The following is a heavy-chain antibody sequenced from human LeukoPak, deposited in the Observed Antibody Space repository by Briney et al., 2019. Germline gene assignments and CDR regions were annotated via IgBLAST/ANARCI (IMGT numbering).Heavy chain of an antibody. J-gene: IGHJ4*02. CDR2: IYYSGST. V-gene: IGHV4-59*01. D-gene: IGHD6-13*01. CDR3: ASESITTAGFDY. CDR1: GGSMSSYY. Sequence: KPSETLSLTCTVSGGSMSSYYWSWIRQPPGKGLEWIGYIYYSGSTNYNPSLKSRVTISVDTSKNQFTLKLSSVTAADTAVYYCASESITTAGFDYWGQGTLVTVSS.